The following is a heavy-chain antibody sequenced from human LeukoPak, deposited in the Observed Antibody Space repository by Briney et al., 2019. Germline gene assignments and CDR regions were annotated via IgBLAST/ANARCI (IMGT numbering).Heavy chain of an antibody. Sequence: GGSLRLSCVGSGFTFSDYAMNWVRQTPGKGLEWISSLGARGDIFYADSVQGRFTISRDNSNNAAHLQMSSLRPEDTAIYYCAKRGPGPVAGSYDFWGQGTLVTVSS. CDR1: GFTFSDYA. CDR3: AKRGPGPVAGSYDF. J-gene: IGHJ4*02. D-gene: IGHD6-19*01. V-gene: IGHV3-23*01. CDR2: LGARGDI.